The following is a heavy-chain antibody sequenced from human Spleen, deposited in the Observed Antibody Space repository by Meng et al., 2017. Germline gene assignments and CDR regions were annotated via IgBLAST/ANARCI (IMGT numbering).Heavy chain of an antibody. CDR1: GGIFSKYV. CDR3: ARDDSSGYYYFQN. CDR2: INPNSGGT. Sequence: ASVKVSCKAPGGIFSKYVIGWVRQAPGQGLEWMGGINPNSGGTNYAQKFQGRVTMTRDTSISTAYMELSSLRSEDTAVYYCARDDSSGYYYFQNWGQGTRVTCSS. D-gene: IGHD3-22*01. J-gene: IGHJ1*01. V-gene: IGHV1-2*02.